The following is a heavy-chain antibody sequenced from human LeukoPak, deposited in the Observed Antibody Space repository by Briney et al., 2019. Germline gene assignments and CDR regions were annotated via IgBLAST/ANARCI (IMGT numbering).Heavy chain of an antibody. D-gene: IGHD2-2*01. CDR2: INHSGST. CDR1: GGSFSGYY. Sequence: SETLSLTCAVYGGSFSGYYWSWIRQPPGKGLEWIGEINHSGSTNDNPSLKSRVTISVDTSKNQFSLKLSSVTAADTAVYYCARGRRKTGSKRPFNWFDPWGQGTLVTVSS. V-gene: IGHV4-34*01. CDR3: ARGRRKTGSKRPFNWFDP. J-gene: IGHJ5*02.